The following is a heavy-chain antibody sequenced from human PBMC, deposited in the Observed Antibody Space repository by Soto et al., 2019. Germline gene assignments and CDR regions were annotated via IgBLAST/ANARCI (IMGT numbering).Heavy chain of an antibody. CDR1: GFSFSSYA. CDR2: ISARGGSS. J-gene: IGHJ4*02. D-gene: IGHD4-4*01. CDR3: AKGSIEYSASVDN. V-gene: IGHV3-23*01. Sequence: DVQLLESGGGLVQPGGSLRLSCAASGFSFSSYAMVWVRQAPGKGLELVSVISARGGSSYFADSVKGRFTISRDNSKNVLSLEMNSLRAADTAIYFCAKGSIEYSASVDNWGQGTLVLVSS.